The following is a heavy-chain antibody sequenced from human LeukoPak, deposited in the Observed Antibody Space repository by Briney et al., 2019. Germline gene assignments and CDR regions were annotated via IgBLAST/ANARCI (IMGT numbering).Heavy chain of an antibody. J-gene: IGHJ3*02. Sequence: ASVKVSCKASGYTFTSYYMHWVRQAPGQGLEWMGWIDPNSGGTNYAQKFQGRVTMTRDTSISTVYMELSRLRSDDTAVYYCARPSALTEFDAFDIWGQGTMVTVSS. CDR1: GYTFTSYY. CDR3: ARPSALTEFDAFDI. V-gene: IGHV1-2*02. D-gene: IGHD3-10*01. CDR2: IDPNSGGT.